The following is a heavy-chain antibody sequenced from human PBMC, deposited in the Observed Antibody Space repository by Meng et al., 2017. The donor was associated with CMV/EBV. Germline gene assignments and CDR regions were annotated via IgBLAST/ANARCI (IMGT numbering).Heavy chain of an antibody. CDR3: ARHGDTAMVVGIDY. D-gene: IGHD5-18*01. Sequence: QGQRQESGPGLVKPSEILSLTCTVSGGSISSYYWSWIRQPAGKGLEWIGRIYTSGSTNYNPSLKSRVTMSVDTSKNQFSLKLSSVTAADTAVYYCARHGDTAMVVGIDYWGQGTLVTVSS. V-gene: IGHV4-4*07. CDR2: IYTSGST. J-gene: IGHJ4*02. CDR1: GGSISSYY.